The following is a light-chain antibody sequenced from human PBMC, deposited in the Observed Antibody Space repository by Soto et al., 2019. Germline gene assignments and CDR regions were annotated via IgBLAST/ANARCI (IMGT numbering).Light chain of an antibody. Sequence: QSALTQPPSASGSPGQSLTISCTGTSSDVGAHNYVSWYQQNPGKAPKLMLYDVNKRPSGVPDRFSGSKSGNTASLTVSGLQAEDEGDYYCCSYAGDYMFVFGTGTKLTVL. V-gene: IGLV2-8*01. J-gene: IGLJ1*01. CDR2: DVN. CDR1: SSDVGAHNY. CDR3: CSYAGDYMFV.